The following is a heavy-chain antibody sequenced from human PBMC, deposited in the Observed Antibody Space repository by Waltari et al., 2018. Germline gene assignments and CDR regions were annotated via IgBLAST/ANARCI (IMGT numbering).Heavy chain of an antibody. Sequence: QLQLQESGPGLVTPSEPLSLTCTVTGGPISSTSSYLGWIRQPPGKGLEWIGSIYYSGSTYYNPSLKSRVTISVDTSKNQFSLKLSSVTAADTAVYYCASPQEELRWFPSVGYWGQGTLVTVSS. D-gene: IGHD3-10*01. J-gene: IGHJ4*02. CDR3: ASPQEELRWFPSVGY. CDR1: GGPISSTSSY. CDR2: IYYSGST. V-gene: IGHV4-39*07.